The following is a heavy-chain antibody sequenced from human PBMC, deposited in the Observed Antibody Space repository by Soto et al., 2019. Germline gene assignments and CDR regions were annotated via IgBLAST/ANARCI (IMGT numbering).Heavy chain of an antibody. CDR1: GGTFSSYA. Sequence: SVKVSCKASGGTFSSYAISWVRQAPGQGLEWMGGIIPIFGTANYAQKFQGRVTITADESTSTAYMELSSLRSEDTAVYYCARSRLAAAGYYYSGMDVWGQGTTVTVSS. V-gene: IGHV1-69*13. D-gene: IGHD6-13*01. J-gene: IGHJ6*02. CDR2: IIPIFGTA. CDR3: ARSRLAAAGYYYSGMDV.